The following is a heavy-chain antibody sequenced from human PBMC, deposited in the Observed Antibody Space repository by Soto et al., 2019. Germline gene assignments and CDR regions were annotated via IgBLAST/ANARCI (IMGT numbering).Heavy chain of an antibody. CDR1: GFTFSSYA. Sequence: GGSLILSCAASGFTFSSYAMSWVRQAPGKGLEWVSAISGTGGTTYYADSVKGRFTISRDNSRNTLYLQMNSLRAEDTAVYYCAKVGSESIAARRRTLGRNHAFDIWGQGTMVTVSS. CDR2: ISGTGGTT. D-gene: IGHD6-6*01. J-gene: IGHJ3*02. V-gene: IGHV3-23*01. CDR3: AKVGSESIAARRRTLGRNHAFDI.